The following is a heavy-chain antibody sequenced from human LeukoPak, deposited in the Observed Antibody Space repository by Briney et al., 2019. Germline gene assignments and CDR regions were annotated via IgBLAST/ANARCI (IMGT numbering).Heavy chain of an antibody. CDR1: GGSISSFY. V-gene: IGHV4-4*07. J-gene: IGHJ6*03. D-gene: IGHD3-10*01. Sequence: SETLSLTCTVSGGSISSFYWSWIRQPAGKALEWIGRIFTSGSTNYNPSLKSRVTMSIDTSKNQFSLKLSSVTAADTAVYYCARARYGSGSYHYMDAWGKGTTVTISS. CDR2: IFTSGST. CDR3: ARARYGSGSYHYMDA.